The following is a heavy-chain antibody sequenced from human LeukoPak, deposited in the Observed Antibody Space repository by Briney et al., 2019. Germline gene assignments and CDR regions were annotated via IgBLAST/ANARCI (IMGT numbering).Heavy chain of an antibody. CDR2: ISGSGRST. CDR3: AKEPDSSGYFGY. J-gene: IGHJ4*02. CDR1: GFTFSKYA. Sequence: VQPGGSLRLSCAASGFTFSKYAMSWVRQAPGTGLEWVSAISGSGRSTYYADSVKGRFTISRDNSKNTLYLQMNSLRADDTAVYYCAKEPDSSGYFGYWGQGTLVTVSS. D-gene: IGHD3-22*01. V-gene: IGHV3-23*01.